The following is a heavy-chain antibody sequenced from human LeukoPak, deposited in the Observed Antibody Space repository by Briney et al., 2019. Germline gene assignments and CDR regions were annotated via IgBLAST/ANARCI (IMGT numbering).Heavy chain of an antibody. Sequence: PGGSLRLFCAASGFIFSTYAMHWVRQAPGKGLDWVAVISYDESNEYYADSVKGRFTISRGNSKNTLYLQMNSLRAEDSAVYYCARDSYGSDYWGQGILVTVSS. J-gene: IGHJ4*02. CDR3: ARDSYGSDY. CDR1: GFIFSTYA. D-gene: IGHD3-10*01. CDR2: ISYDESNE. V-gene: IGHV3-30-3*01.